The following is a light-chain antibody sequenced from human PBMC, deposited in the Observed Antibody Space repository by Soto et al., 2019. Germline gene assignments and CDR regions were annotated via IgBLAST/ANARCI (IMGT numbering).Light chain of an antibody. CDR3: QQYNSYPLT. V-gene: IGKV1-5*03. J-gene: IGKJ1*01. CDR2: KAP. CDR1: QSISSW. Sequence: DIQMTQSPSTLSASVGDRVTITCRASQSISSWLDWYQQKPGKAPKLLIYKAPRLQSEVPSRFSSSGSGTEFALTINSLQPDDLASCYCQQYNSYPLTFGQGTKVEIK.